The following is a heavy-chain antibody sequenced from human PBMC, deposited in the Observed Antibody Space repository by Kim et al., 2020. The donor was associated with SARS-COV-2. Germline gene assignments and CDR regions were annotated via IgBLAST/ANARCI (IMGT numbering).Heavy chain of an antibody. J-gene: IGHJ4*02. D-gene: IGHD6-13*01. V-gene: IGHV1-69*04. CDR3: ARDGGIAAAGTVFDY. Sequence: QHFHGSVTITADKSTSTAYMELSSLRSQDTAVYYCARDGGIAAAGTVFDYWGQGTLVTVSS.